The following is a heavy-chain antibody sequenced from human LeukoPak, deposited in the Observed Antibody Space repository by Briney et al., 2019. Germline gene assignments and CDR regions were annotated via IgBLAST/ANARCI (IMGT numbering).Heavy chain of an antibody. D-gene: IGHD1-1*01. V-gene: IGHV3-7*03. CDR1: GFTFSNFW. CDR2: IKQGGSEK. CDR3: GRGGNWNDF. Sequence: GGSLRLSCAASGFTFSNFWMSWVRQAPGKGLEWVANIKQGGSEKNYVESVRGRFTISRDNARDSLYLQMNALRADDTAVYYCGRGGNWNDFWGQGTLLIVSS. J-gene: IGHJ4*02.